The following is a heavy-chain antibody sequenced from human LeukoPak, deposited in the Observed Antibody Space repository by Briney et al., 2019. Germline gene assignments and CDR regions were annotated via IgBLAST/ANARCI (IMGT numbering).Heavy chain of an antibody. J-gene: IGHJ5*02. Sequence: SETLSLTCTVSGGSLSSYYWNWIRQPPGKGLEWIGYIYTSGSTNYNPSAMSRVTMSVDTSKNQFSLKLSSVTAADTAVYYCARHLEGWWFDPWGQGTLVTVSS. V-gene: IGHV4-4*08. CDR2: IYTSGST. CDR3: ARHLEGWWFDP. D-gene: IGHD3-3*01. CDR1: GGSLSSYY.